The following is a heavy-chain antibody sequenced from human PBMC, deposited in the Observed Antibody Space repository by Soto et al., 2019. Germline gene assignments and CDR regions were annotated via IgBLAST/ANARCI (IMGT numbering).Heavy chain of an antibody. J-gene: IGHJ5*02. V-gene: IGHV1-69*04. CDR3: ARDRVTMVRGVNHKMNWVDP. CDR1: GGTFSSYT. CDR2: IIPILGIA. D-gene: IGHD3-10*01. Sequence: ASVKVSCKASGGTFSSYTISWVRQAPGQGLEWMGRIIPILGIANYAQKFQGRVTITADKSTSTAYMELSSLRSEDTAVYYCARDRVTMVRGVNHKMNWVDPWGQGTLVTVSS.